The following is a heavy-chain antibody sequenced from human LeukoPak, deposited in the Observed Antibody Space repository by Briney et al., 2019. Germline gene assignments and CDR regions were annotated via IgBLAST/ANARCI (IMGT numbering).Heavy chain of an antibody. D-gene: IGHD4/OR15-4a*01. V-gene: IGHV3-48*04. Sequence: QLGGPLRLSCVASGFTFSTDTFNWVRQAPGKGLEWLSYISSGGLTIFYADSVKGRFTISRDNTKNAIYLDMTNLRAEDTAVYYCARDFDYGDYIDFWGQGTLVAVSS. J-gene: IGHJ4*02. CDR3: ARDFDYGDYIDF. CDR1: GFTFSTDT. CDR2: ISSGGLTI.